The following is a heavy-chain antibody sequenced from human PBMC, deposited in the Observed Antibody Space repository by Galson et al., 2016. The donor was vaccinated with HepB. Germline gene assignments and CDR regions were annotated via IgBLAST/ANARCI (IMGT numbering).Heavy chain of an antibody. CDR1: GGSLTTYY. CDR3: ARDRQPSRYHGLHV. Sequence: SETLSLTCTVFGGSLTTYYWSWIRQPPGKGLEWIGYIYNSGSTNYNPPLKSRVTISIDTPKNQFSLKVSSVTAADTAVYYCARDRQPSRYHGLHVWGQGTTVTVSS. V-gene: IGHV4-59*01. CDR2: IYNSGST. J-gene: IGHJ6*02. D-gene: IGHD1-14*01.